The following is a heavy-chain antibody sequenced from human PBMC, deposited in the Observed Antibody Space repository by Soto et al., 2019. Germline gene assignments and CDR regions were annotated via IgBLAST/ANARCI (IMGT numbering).Heavy chain of an antibody. CDR2: IIPILGIA. CDR3: ARDGGSSPTTAYYYYYLDV. CDR1: GCTFSSYT. Sequence: QVQLVQSGAEVKKPGSSVKVSCKASGCTFSSYTISWVRQAPGQGLEWMGRIIPILGIANYAQKFQGRVTITADKSTSTAYMELSSLRSEDTAVYYCARDGGSSPTTAYYYYYLDVWGKGTTVTVSS. V-gene: IGHV1-69*08. D-gene: IGHD4-4*01. J-gene: IGHJ6*03.